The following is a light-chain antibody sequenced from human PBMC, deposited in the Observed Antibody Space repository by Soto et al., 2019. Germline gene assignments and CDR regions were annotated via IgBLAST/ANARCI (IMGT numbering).Light chain of an antibody. CDR3: QQYNNWWT. CDR2: GAS. Sequence: MTQSPSTLSVSTGERATLSCTASQSINSNLAWYQQRPGQAPRLLIYGASTRATGIPARFSGSGSGTEFTLTISSLQSEDFAVYYCQQYNNWWTFGQGTKVDIK. V-gene: IGKV3-15*01. CDR1: QSINSN. J-gene: IGKJ1*01.